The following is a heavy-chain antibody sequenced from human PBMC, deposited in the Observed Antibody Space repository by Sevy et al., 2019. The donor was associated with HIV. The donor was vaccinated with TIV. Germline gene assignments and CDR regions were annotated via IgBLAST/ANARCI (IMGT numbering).Heavy chain of an antibody. CDR1: GFIFSDYA. D-gene: IGHD3-22*01. Sequence: GGSLRLSCAASGFIFSDYAMSWVRQAPGKGLEWVSSISGGDDSTYYADSVKGRFTVSRDNSKNTLYLHMNTLRAEDTALYYCGKFGDYYDSGGYYWYFDFWGRGTLVTVSS. J-gene: IGHJ2*01. V-gene: IGHV3-23*01. CDR3: GKFGDYYDSGGYYWYFDF. CDR2: ISGGDDST.